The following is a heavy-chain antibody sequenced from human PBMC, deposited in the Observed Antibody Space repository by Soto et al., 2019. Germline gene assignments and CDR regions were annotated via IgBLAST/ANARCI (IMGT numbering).Heavy chain of an antibody. CDR3: ARDPSGSPGY. J-gene: IGHJ4*02. Sequence: QVQLVQSGAEVKKPGASVKGSCKASGYTFTSYGSNWGRQAPGQGLEWMGWISAYNGNTNYAQKLKGRVTKPTDRATSTAYMDLWSLRSDGTAVYHCARDPSGSPGYWGQGTLVTVSS. V-gene: IGHV1-18*01. CDR1: GYTFTSYG. CDR2: ISAYNGNT. D-gene: IGHD2-15*01.